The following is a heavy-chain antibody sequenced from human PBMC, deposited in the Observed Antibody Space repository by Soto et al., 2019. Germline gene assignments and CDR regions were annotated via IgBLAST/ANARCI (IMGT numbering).Heavy chain of an antibody. CDR3: TRAGDAGAWISN. J-gene: IGHJ4*02. CDR2: MNPSTGET. CDR1: GYTLTNNG. D-gene: IGHD7-27*01. Sequence: ASVKVSCKASGYTLTNNGVNWVRQATGRGLEWMGWMNPSTGETGYTEKFQGRLAMTRDTSITTAYMELTSLTSEDTAVYYCTRAGDAGAWISNWGQGTLVTVSS. V-gene: IGHV1-8*02.